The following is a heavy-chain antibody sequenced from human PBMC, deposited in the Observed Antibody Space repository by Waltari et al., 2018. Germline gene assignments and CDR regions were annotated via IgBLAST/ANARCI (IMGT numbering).Heavy chain of an antibody. CDR1: GFPFSTNW. V-gene: IGHV3-74*01. CDR2: IDTDGSGT. CDR3: ARAGEGAAAYTFDI. D-gene: IGHD6-13*01. Sequence: EVQLVESGGGLVQPGGSLRLSCPASGFPFSTNWMSWVPHCQGQGRGGGWVSRIDTDGSGTGYAASVKGRFSISRDNAKNTLYLQMNSLRAEDTAVYYCARAGEGAAAYTFDIWGQGTMVTVSS. J-gene: IGHJ3*02.